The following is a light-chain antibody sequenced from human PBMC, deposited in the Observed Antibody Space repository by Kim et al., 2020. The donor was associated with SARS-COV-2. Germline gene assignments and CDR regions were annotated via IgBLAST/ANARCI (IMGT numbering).Light chain of an antibody. CDR2: GKN. V-gene: IGLV3-19*01. CDR3: NCRDSSGNHWV. CDR1: SLRSYY. J-gene: IGLJ3*02. Sequence: SSELTQDPAVSVALGQTVRITCQGDSLRSYYASWYQQKPGQAPVLVIYGKNNRPSGIPDRFSGSSSGNTASLTITGAQAEDEADYYWNCRDSSGNHWVFG.